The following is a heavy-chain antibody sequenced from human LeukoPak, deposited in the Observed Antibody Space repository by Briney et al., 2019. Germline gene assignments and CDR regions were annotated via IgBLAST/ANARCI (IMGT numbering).Heavy chain of an antibody. Sequence: GGSLRLSCVASGFPFNDYYMSWIRQAPGKGLECVSYIPSVGAIYYADSVKGRFTISRDNAKNSLYLQMNSLRDEDTAVYYCARDTSAWRYGMDVWGQGTTVTVSS. D-gene: IGHD6-19*01. J-gene: IGHJ6*02. CDR1: GFPFNDYY. CDR3: ARDTSAWRYGMDV. V-gene: IGHV3-11*04. CDR2: IPSVGAI.